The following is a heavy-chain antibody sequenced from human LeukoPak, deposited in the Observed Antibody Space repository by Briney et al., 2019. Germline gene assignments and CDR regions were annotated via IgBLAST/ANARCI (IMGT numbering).Heavy chain of an antibody. CDR3: ARAPSEVGGYYPEYFRH. D-gene: IGHD3-22*01. CDR2: IKSGGKT. Sequence: PGGSLRLSCEASGFTFSRYWMHWVRQAPGKGLVWVSRIKSGGKTNYADSVKGRFTISRDNAKNTVSLQMDSLRAEDTGVYYCARAPSEVGGYYPEYFRHWGQGTLVTVSS. CDR1: GFTFSRYW. J-gene: IGHJ1*01. V-gene: IGHV3-74*01.